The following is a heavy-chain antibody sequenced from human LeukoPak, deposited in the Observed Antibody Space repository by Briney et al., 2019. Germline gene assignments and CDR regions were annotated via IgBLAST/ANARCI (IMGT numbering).Heavy chain of an antibody. CDR3: ARDGIAAAGTGDYYYYYMDV. J-gene: IGHJ6*03. Sequence: ASVKVSCKASGYTFTGYYMHWVRQAPGQGLEWMGRINPNSGGTNYAQKFQGRVTMTRDTSISTAYMELSRLRSDDTAVYYCARDGIAAAGTGDYYYYYMDVWGKGTTVTISS. V-gene: IGHV1-2*06. CDR1: GYTFTGYY. CDR2: INPNSGGT. D-gene: IGHD6-13*01.